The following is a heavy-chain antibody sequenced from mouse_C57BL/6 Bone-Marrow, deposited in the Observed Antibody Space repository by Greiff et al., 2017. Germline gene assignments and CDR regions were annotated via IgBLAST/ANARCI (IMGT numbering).Heavy chain of an antibody. V-gene: IGHV2-2*01. J-gene: IGHJ3*01. D-gene: IGHD2-12*01. Sequence: QVQLQQSGPGLVQPSQSLSITCTVSGFSLTSYGVHWVRQSPGKGLEWLGVIWSGGRTDYNAAFISRLSFSKDNSKSHVFFKMNRLQADDTAIYYCARCECYYWFAYWGQGTLVTVSA. CDR3: ARCECYYWFAY. CDR2: IWSGGRT. CDR1: GFSLTSYG.